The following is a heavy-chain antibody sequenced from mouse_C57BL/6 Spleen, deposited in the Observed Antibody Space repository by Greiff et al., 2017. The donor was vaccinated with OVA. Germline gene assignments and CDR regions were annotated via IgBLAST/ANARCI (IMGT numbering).Heavy chain of an antibody. Sequence: EVQLQQPGPGMVKPSQSLSLTCTVTGYSITSGYDWHWIRHFPGNKLEWMGYISYSGSTNYNPSLKSRISITHDTSKNHFFLKLNSVTTEDTATYYCARGDYYGTLYWGQGTTLTVSS. CDR1: GYSITSGYD. J-gene: IGHJ2*01. V-gene: IGHV3-1*01. D-gene: IGHD1-1*01. CDR2: ISYSGST. CDR3: ARGDYYGTLY.